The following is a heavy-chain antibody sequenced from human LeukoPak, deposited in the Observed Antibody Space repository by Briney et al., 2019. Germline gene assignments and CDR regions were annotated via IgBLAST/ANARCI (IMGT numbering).Heavy chain of an antibody. CDR2: INPSGGST. D-gene: IGHD3-22*01. J-gene: IGHJ4*02. Sequence: ASVKVSCKASGYTFTSYYMHWVRQAPGQGLEWMGIINPSGGSTTYAQKFQGRVTITRDMSTSTVYMELSSLRSEDTAVYYRARENYYDSTGYKFDYWGQGTLVTASS. V-gene: IGHV1-46*01. CDR1: GYTFTSYY. CDR3: ARENYYDSTGYKFDY.